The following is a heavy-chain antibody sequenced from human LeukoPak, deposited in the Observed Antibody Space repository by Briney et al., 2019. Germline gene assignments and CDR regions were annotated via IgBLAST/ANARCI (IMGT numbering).Heavy chain of an antibody. CDR2: IIPIFGIA. V-gene: IGHV1-69*04. Sequence: GASVTVSCKASGGTFSSYAISWVRQALGQGLEWMGRIIPIFGIANYAQKFQGRVTITADKSTSTAYMELSSLRSEDTAVYYCARLHGDYGWYFDLWGRGTLVTVSS. D-gene: IGHD4-17*01. CDR1: GGTFSSYA. J-gene: IGHJ2*01. CDR3: ARLHGDYGWYFDL.